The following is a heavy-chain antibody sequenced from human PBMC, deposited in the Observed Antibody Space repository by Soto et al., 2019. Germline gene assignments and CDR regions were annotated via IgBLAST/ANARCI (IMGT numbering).Heavy chain of an antibody. J-gene: IGHJ4*02. V-gene: IGHV3-23*01. D-gene: IGHD1-20*01. Sequence: EVQLLESGGDLVQPGGSLRLSCAASGFNVGAFAVNWVRQAPGKGLEWVSGISVSDAFTYYADSVRGRFSISRDASENILYLQMNSLRVADTALYYCTRETVAGITGLDYWGPGTLVTVSS. CDR1: GFNVGAFA. CDR3: TRETVAGITGLDY. CDR2: ISVSDAFT.